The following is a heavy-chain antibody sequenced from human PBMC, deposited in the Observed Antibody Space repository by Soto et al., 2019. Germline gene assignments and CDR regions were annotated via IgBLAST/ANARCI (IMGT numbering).Heavy chain of an antibody. Sequence: PGESLKISCQGSGYTFNSFWIGWVRQMPGEGLEWMGLMFPWTSDTRYSPSFQGHVSISVDRSTGTGYLQWNSLKASDTAMYYCVTTRDGTTFFPHWGQGTPVTSPQ. CDR2: MFPWTSDT. V-gene: IGHV5-51*01. CDR3: VTTRDGTTFFPH. J-gene: IGHJ4*02. CDR1: GYTFNSFW. D-gene: IGHD1-7*01.